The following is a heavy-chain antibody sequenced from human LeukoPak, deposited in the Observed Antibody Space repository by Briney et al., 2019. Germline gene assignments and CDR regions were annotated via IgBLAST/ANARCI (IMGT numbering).Heavy chain of an antibody. J-gene: IGHJ4*02. V-gene: IGHV3-33*01. D-gene: IGHD2-15*01. CDR1: GFTFSSYG. CDR2: IWYDGSNK. Sequence: GGSLRLSCAASGFTFSSYGMHWVRQAPGKGLEWVAVIWYDGSNKYYADSVKGRFTISRDNSKNTLYLQMNSLRAEDTAVYYCARDSGGNENYFDYWGQGTLVTVSS. CDR3: ARDSGGNENYFDY.